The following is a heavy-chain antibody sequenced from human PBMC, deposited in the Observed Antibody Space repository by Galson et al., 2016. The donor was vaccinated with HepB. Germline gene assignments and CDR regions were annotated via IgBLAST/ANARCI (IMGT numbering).Heavy chain of an antibody. CDR1: GYSFTDYY. V-gene: IGHV1-69-2*01. J-gene: IGHJ6*02. CDR2: IDPEDGET. Sequence: VKVSCKVSGYSFTDYYIHWVQQAPGKGLEWMGLIDPEDGETVYAEKFQGRVTITADTSTDTAYMELSSLRSEDAAVHYCARSVSGAIGVGYYGMDVWGQGTTVIVSS. D-gene: IGHD2-2*01. CDR3: ARSVSGAIGVGYYGMDV.